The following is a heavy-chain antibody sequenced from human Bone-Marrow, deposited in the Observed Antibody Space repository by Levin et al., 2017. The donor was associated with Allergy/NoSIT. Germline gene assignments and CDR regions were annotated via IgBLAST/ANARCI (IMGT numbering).Heavy chain of an antibody. V-gene: IGHV3-48*03. Sequence: GGSLRLSCTASGFTFSSFEMNWVRQAPGKGLEWISYISSSGSTIYYGDSVKGRFTISRDNAKNSLYLQMNSLRAEDTAVYYCTRDETAAGYYDGMDVWGQGTTVTVSS. D-gene: IGHD6-13*01. CDR1: GFTFSSFE. J-gene: IGHJ6*02. CDR2: ISSSGSTI. CDR3: TRDETAAGYYDGMDV.